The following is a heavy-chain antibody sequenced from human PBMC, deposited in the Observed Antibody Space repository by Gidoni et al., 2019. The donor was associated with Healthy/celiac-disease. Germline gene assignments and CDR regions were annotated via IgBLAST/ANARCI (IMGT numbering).Heavy chain of an antibody. CDR3: ASGSTNDYFDY. V-gene: IGHV3-33*01. D-gene: IGHD5-12*01. CDR2: IWYDGSNK. CDR1: GFTFSSYG. Sequence: QVQLVESGGGVVQPGRSLRLSCAASGFTFSSYGMHWVRQAPGKGLEWVAVIWYDGSNKYYADSVKGRFTISRDNSKNTLYLQMNSLRAEDTAVYYCASGSTNDYFDYWGQGTLVTVSS. J-gene: IGHJ4*02.